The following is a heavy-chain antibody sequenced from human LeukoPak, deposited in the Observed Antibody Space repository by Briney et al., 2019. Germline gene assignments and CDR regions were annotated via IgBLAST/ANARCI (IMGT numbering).Heavy chain of an antibody. D-gene: IGHD2-2*03. J-gene: IGHJ6*03. V-gene: IGHV3-23*01. CDR1: GFTFSSYA. CDR2: ISGSGGST. CDR3: AKGSGYCSSTSCLLYMDV. Sequence: TGGSLRLSCAASGFTFSSYAMSWVRQAPGKGLEWVSAISGSGGSTYYADSVKGRFTISRGNSKNTLYLQMNSLRAEDTAVYYCAKGSGYCSSTSCLLYMDVWGKGTTVTVSS.